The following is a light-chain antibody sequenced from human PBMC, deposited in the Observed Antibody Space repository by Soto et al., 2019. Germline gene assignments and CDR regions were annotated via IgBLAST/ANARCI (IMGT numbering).Light chain of an antibody. CDR1: QSDIGVYDF. V-gene: IGLV2-8*01. CDR2: EVV. Sequence: QSALTQPPSASGSPGQSVTISYTGTQSDIGVYDFVSWYQHHPGKAPRLIIYEVVQRPSGVPDRFSGSKSGNTASLTVSGLQAADDADYFCKSYAGSNTYVFGSGTKLTVL. CDR3: KSYAGSNTYV. J-gene: IGLJ1*01.